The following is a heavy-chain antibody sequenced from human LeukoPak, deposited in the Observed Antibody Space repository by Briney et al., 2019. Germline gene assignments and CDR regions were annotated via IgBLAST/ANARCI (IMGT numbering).Heavy chain of an antibody. D-gene: IGHD2-21*02. CDR2: ISWNSGSI. V-gene: IGHV3-9*01. CDR1: GFTFDEYG. Sequence: PGGSLRLSCVVSGFTFDEYGMDWVRHAPGKGLEWVSGISWNSGSIVYADSVKGRFTISRDNAKNSLYLQMSSLRAEDTALYYCAKGRGGDCYYDAFDIWGQGTMVTVSS. CDR3: AKGRGGDCYYDAFDI. J-gene: IGHJ3*02.